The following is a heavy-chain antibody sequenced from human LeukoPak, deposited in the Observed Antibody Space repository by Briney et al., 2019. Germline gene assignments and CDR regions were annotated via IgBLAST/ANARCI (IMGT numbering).Heavy chain of an antibody. D-gene: IGHD2-2*01. Sequence: PWGSLRLSCAASGFTVSSNYMSWVRQAPGKGLHWVSVIYNGDDTYYADSVKGRFTISRDSSKNTLYLQMNSLRVEDTAVYYCARVLRYQLPPDFWGQGTLVTLSS. CDR2: IYNGDDT. V-gene: IGHV3-53*01. CDR1: GFTVSSNY. J-gene: IGHJ4*02. CDR3: ARVLRYQLPPDF.